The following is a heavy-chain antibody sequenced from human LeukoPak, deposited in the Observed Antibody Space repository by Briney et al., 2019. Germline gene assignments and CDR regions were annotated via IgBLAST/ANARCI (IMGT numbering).Heavy chain of an antibody. J-gene: IGHJ3*02. Sequence: GGSLRLSCAASGFTFSSYSMNWVRQAPGKGLEWVSYISSSSSTIYYADSVKGRFTISRDNAKNSLYLQKNSLRAEDTAVYYCARDAPDLDYYDSADAFDIWGQGTMVTVSS. D-gene: IGHD3-10*01. CDR2: ISSSSSTI. V-gene: IGHV3-48*04. CDR3: ARDAPDLDYYDSADAFDI. CDR1: GFTFSSYS.